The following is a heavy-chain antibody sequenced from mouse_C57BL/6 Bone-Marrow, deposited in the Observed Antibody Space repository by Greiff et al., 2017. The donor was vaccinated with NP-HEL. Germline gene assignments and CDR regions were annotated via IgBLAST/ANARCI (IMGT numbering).Heavy chain of an antibody. CDR2: INPGSGGT. CDR3: ARGGIYYDYAWFAY. D-gene: IGHD2-4*01. J-gene: IGHJ3*01. CDR1: GYAFTNYL. Sequence: QVQLQQSGAELVRPGTSVKVSCKASGYAFTNYLIEWVKQRPGQGLESIGVINPGSGGTNYNEKFKGKATLTADKSSSTAYMQLSSLTSEDSAVYFCARGGIYYDYAWFAYWGQGTLVTVSA. V-gene: IGHV1-54*01.